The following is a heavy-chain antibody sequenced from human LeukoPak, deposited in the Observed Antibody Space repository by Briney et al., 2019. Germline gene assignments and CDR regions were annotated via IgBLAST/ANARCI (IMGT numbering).Heavy chain of an antibody. CDR3: ARDLAVLGYFHFDY. V-gene: IGHV4-59*01. Sequence: SETLSLTCTVSGGSISSYYWSWIRQPPGKGLEWIGYIYYSGSTSYNPSLKSRVTISVDTSKKQFSLKLSSVTAADTAVYYCARDLAVLGYFHFDYWGQGTLVTVSS. CDR1: GGSISSYY. J-gene: IGHJ4*02. CDR2: IYYSGST. D-gene: IGHD3-22*01.